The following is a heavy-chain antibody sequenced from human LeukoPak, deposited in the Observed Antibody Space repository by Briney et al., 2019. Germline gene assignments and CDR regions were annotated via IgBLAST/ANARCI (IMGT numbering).Heavy chain of an antibody. CDR1: GVSISSSNNF. CDR3: ARHEEEDGYNAKTFDF. J-gene: IGHJ4*02. V-gene: IGHV4-39*01. D-gene: IGHD5-24*01. CDR2: MHYRGTT. Sequence: SETLSLTCTVSGVSISSSNNFWGWIRQPPGKGLEWIGSMHYRGTTYYIPSLKSRVTISVDTPKNQFSLKLSSVTAAETAVYYCARHEEEDGYNAKTFDFWGQGTLVTVSS.